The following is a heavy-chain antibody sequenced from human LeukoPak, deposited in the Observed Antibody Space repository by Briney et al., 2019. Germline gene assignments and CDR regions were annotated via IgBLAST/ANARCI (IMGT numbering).Heavy chain of an antibody. V-gene: IGHV3-23*01. J-gene: IGHJ4*02. CDR2: ITTGGPNT. D-gene: IGHD7-27*01. Sequence: GGSLRLSCTASGFTFSSYTMSWVRQAPGKWLKWVSTITTGGPNTYYADSVKGRFTVSRDDSKNTLYLQMNSLRAEDTAVYYCAKDGGLWVSAHWGDSWGRGTLVTVSS. CDR3: AKDGGLWVSAHWGDS. CDR1: GFTFSSYT.